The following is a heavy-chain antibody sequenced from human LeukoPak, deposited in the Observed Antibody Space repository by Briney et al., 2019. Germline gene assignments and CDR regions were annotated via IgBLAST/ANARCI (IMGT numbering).Heavy chain of an antibody. Sequence: ASVKVSCKASGGTFSSYAISWVRQAPGQGLEWMGGIIPIFGTANYAQKFQGRVTITADESTSTAYMELSSLRSEDTAVCYCASERGITGTTQPFDYWGQGTLVTVSS. D-gene: IGHD1-7*01. V-gene: IGHV1-69*13. J-gene: IGHJ4*02. CDR3: ASERGITGTTQPFDY. CDR1: GGTFSSYA. CDR2: IIPIFGTA.